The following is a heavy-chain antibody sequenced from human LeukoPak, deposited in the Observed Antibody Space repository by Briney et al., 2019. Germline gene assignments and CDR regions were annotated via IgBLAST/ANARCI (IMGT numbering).Heavy chain of an antibody. D-gene: IGHD3-22*01. V-gene: IGHV1-2*02. CDR2: VNPDNGDT. CDR3: VTDGYYDTNGYYKKY. CDR1: AHTFTGYF. J-gene: IGHJ4*02. Sequence: ASVKASCKAAAHTFTGYFIHWVRPAPGQGLDWMGWVNPDNGDTNYDDTKYAQKFQGRVSMTRDTSISTVYMELSSLRSDDTAMQNCVTDGYYDTNGYYKKYWGQGTLVTVSS.